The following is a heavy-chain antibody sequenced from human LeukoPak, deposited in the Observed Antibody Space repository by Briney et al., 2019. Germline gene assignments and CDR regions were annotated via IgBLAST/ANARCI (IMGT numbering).Heavy chain of an antibody. CDR3: ARDGDITMDV. CDR2: IYTSGIT. J-gene: IGHJ6*02. D-gene: IGHD3-16*01. Sequence: SETLSLTCSVSGGAISSYYWSWIRQPAGKGLEWIGRIYTSGITNYNPSLKSRVTMSPDTSKNQFSLKLSSVTAADTAVYFCARDGDITMDVWGQGTAVTVSS. CDR1: GGAISSYY. V-gene: IGHV4-4*07.